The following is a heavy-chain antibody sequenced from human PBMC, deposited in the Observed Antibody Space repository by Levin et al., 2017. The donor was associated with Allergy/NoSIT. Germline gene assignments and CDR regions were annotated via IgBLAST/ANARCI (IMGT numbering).Heavy chain of an antibody. CDR1: GYTFTSYG. V-gene: IGHV1-18*01. CDR3: ARGPDYSNDVGMRDYYNGMDV. J-gene: IGHJ6*02. CDR2: ISAYNGNT. Sequence: GASVKVSCKASGYTFTSYGISWVRQAPGQGLEWMGWISAYNGNTNYAQKLQGRVTMPTDTSTSTAYMELRSLRSDDTAVYYCARGPDYSNDVGMRDYYNGMDVWGQGTTVTVSS. D-gene: IGHD4-11*01.